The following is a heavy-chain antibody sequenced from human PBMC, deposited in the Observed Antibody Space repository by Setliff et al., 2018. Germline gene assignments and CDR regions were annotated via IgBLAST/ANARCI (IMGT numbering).Heavy chain of an antibody. CDR3: AREGVDTRSSTDYRYYMDV. V-gene: IGHV1-69*05. Sequence: ASVKVSCKASGDTFRSYGISWVRQAPGQGLEWMGGTIPSFGSTNYAQKFQDRVTIITDESTSTAYMELSSLRTEDTAVYYCAREGVDTRSSTDYRYYMDVWGKGTTVTVSS. CDR2: TIPSFGST. CDR1: GDTFRSYG. D-gene: IGHD5-18*01. J-gene: IGHJ6*03.